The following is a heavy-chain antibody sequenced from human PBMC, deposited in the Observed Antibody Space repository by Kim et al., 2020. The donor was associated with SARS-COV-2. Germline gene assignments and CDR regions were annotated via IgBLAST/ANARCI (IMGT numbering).Heavy chain of an antibody. CDR3: ARDHREWLQYTANWYFDL. V-gene: IGHV4-59*01. CDR2: IYYSGST. J-gene: IGHJ2*01. Sequence: GSLRLSCTVSGGSISSYYWSWIRQPPGKGLEWIGYIYYSGSTNYNPSLKSRVTISVDTSKNQFSLKLSSVTAADTAVYYCARDHREWLQYTANWYFDL. D-gene: IGHD3-3*01. CDR1: GGSISSYY.